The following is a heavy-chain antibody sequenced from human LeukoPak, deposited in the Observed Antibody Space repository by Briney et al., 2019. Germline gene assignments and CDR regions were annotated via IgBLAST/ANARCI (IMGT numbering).Heavy chain of an antibody. Sequence: GGSLRLSCAASGFTFSSYSMNWVRQAPGKGLEWVSSISSSSSYIYYADSVKGRFTISRDNAKNSLYLQMNSLRAEDTAVYYCARVNLQYYDFWSGYPPDYRGQGTLVTVSS. V-gene: IGHV3-21*01. CDR2: ISSSSSYI. D-gene: IGHD3-3*01. CDR1: GFTFSSYS. J-gene: IGHJ4*02. CDR3: ARVNLQYYDFWSGYPPDY.